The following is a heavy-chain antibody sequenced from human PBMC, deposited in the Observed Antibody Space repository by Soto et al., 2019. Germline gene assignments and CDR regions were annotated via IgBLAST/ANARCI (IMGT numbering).Heavy chain of an antibody. D-gene: IGHD2-15*01. CDR1: GFTFDDYA. CDR3: AKDTSVVVAATVGGNAFDI. CDR2: ISWNSGSI. J-gene: IGHJ3*02. Sequence: GGSLRLSCAASGFTFDDYAMHWVRQAPGKGLEWVSGISWNSGSIGYADSVNGRFTISRDNAKNSLYLQMNSLRAEDTALYYCAKDTSVVVAATVGGNAFDIWGQGTMVTVSS. V-gene: IGHV3-9*01.